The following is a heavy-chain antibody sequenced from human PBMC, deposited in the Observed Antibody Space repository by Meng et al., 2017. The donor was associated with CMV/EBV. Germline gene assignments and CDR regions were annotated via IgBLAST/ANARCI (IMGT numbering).Heavy chain of an antibody. J-gene: IGHJ5*02. V-gene: IGHV4-28*01. CDR1: GYPISSSNW. CDR2: LYYSGST. D-gene: IGHD6-6*01. CDR3: ARLGSSSSWVLGWFDP. Sequence: SGYPISSSNWWGWIRQPPGKGLEWIGYLYYSGSTYYNPSLKSRVTMSVDTSKNQFSLKLSSVTAVDTAVYYCARLGSSSSWVLGWFDPWGQGTLVTVSS.